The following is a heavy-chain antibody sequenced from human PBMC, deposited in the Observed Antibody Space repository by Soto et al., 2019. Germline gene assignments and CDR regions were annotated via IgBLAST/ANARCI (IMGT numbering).Heavy chain of an antibody. Sequence: SETLSLTCAVSGGSISSGGYSWSWIRQPPGKGLEWIGYIYHSGSTYYNPSLKSRVTISVDRSKNQFSLKLSSVTAADTAVYYCVRGGAAPPPGGMDVWGQGTTVTVSS. V-gene: IGHV4-30-2*01. J-gene: IGHJ6*02. CDR2: IYHSGST. CDR1: GGSISSGGYS. D-gene: IGHD6-6*01. CDR3: VRGGAAPPPGGMDV.